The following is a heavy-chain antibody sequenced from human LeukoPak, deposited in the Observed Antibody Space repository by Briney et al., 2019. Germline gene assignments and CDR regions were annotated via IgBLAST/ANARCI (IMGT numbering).Heavy chain of an antibody. Sequence: GGSLRLSCAASGFTFSSYSMNWVRQAPGKGLEWVSSISSSSYIYYADSVKGRFTISRDNAKNSLYLQMNSLRAEDTAVYYCARGRLAMANQKTSYYFDYWGQGTLVTVSS. D-gene: IGHD5-24*01. J-gene: IGHJ4*02. CDR3: ARGRLAMANQKTSYYFDY. CDR1: GFTFSSYS. CDR2: ISSSSYI. V-gene: IGHV3-21*01.